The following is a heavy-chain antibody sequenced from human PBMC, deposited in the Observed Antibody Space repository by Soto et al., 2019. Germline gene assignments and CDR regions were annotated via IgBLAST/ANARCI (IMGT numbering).Heavy chain of an antibody. J-gene: IGHJ6*04. CDR1: GGTFSSYA. CDR3: GFWKGDSARGYYYYGTDV. CDR2: IIPIFGTA. D-gene: IGHD3-3*01. V-gene: IGHV1-69*13. Sequence: SVKVSCKASGGTFSSYAISWVRQAPGQGLGWMGGIIPIFGTANYAQKFQGRVTITADESTSTAYMELSSLRSEDTAVYYCGFWKGDSARGYYYYGTDVWGKGTTVTVSS.